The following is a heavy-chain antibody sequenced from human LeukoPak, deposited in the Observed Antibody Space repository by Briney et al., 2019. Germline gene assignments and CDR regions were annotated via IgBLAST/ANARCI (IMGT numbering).Heavy chain of an antibody. J-gene: IGHJ6*03. CDR2: ISSSGSTI. CDR3: ASPRQDYYYDSSGYYYPYYMDV. CDR1: GFTFSSYE. D-gene: IGHD3-22*01. Sequence: QPGGSLRLSRAASGFTFSSYEMNWVRQAPGKGLEWVSYISSSGSTIYYADSVKGRFTISRDNAKNSLYLQMNSLRAEDTAVYYCASPRQDYYYDSSGYYYPYYMDVWGKGTTVTISS. V-gene: IGHV3-48*03.